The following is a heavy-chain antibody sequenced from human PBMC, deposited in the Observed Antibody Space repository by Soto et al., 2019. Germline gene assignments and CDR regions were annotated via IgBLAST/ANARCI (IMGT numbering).Heavy chain of an antibody. Sequence: PSETLSLTCTVSNDSFTSYYWSWIRQSAGRGLEWIGRVHVTGNIHYNPSLRSRVTMSSDSSSNQFFLRLSSVTAADTAVYYCARDAKYSLSWYYYQGIEVWGQGTTVT. D-gene: IGHD1-26*01. J-gene: IGHJ6*02. CDR1: NDSFTSYY. CDR2: VHVTGNI. CDR3: ARDAKYSLSWYYYQGIEV. V-gene: IGHV4-4*07.